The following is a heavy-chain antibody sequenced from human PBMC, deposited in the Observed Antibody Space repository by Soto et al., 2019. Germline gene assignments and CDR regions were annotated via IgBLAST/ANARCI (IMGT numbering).Heavy chain of an antibody. J-gene: IGHJ4*02. V-gene: IGHV3-33*01. CDR1: GFTFSSYG. CDR2: IWYDGSNK. D-gene: IGHD2-15*01. Sequence: QVQLVESGGGVVQPGRSLRPSCAASGFTFSSYGMHWVRQAPGKGLEWVAVIWYDGSNKYYADSVKGRFTISRDNSKNTLYLQMNSLRAEDTAVYYCARDYLRYCSGGSCYSDYWGQGTLVTVSS. CDR3: ARDYLRYCSGGSCYSDY.